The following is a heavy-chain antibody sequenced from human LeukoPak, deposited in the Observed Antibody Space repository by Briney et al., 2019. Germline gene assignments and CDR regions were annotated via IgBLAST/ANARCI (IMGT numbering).Heavy chain of an antibody. CDR2: INSDGSST. CDR3: AREIPGNYFDY. J-gene: IGHJ4*02. D-gene: IGHD1-26*01. Sequence: GGSLRLSCAASGFTLSSYWMHWVRQAPGKWLVFVSRINSDGSSTSYADSVKGRFTISRDNAKNTLYLQMNSLRAEDTAVYYCAREIPGNYFDYWGQGTLVTVSS. V-gene: IGHV3-74*01. CDR1: GFTLSSYW.